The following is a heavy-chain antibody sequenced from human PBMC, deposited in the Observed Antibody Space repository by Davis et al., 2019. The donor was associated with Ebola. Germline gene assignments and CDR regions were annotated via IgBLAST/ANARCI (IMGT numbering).Heavy chain of an antibody. Sequence: AASVKVSCKASGYTFTSYAMHWVRQAPGQRLEWMGWINAGNGNTKYSQKFQGRVTITRDTSASTAYMELSSLRSEDTAVYYCARAGLGYCSSTSCHYYYYYGIDVWGQGTTVTVSS. J-gene: IGHJ6*02. CDR2: INAGNGNT. CDR1: GYTFTSYA. CDR3: ARAGLGYCSSTSCHYYYYYGIDV. D-gene: IGHD2-2*01. V-gene: IGHV1-3*01.